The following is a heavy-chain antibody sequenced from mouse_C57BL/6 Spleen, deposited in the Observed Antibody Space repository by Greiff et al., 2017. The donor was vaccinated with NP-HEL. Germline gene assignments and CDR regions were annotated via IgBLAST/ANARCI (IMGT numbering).Heavy chain of an antibody. V-gene: IGHV14-2*01. CDR3: ARDMGTTVVATDAMDY. CDR2: IDPEDGET. CDR1: GFNIKDYY. D-gene: IGHD1-1*01. J-gene: IGHJ4*01. Sequence: VHVKQSGAELVKPGASVKLSCTASGFNIKDYYMHWVKQRTEQGLEWIGRIDPEDGETKYAPKFQGKATITADTSSNTAYLQLSSLTSEDTAVYYCARDMGTTVVATDAMDYWGQGTSVTVSS.